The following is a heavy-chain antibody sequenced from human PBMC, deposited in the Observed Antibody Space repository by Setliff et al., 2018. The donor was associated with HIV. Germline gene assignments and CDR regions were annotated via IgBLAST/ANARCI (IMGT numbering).Heavy chain of an antibody. CDR3: ARGVAAAGL. V-gene: IGHV4-34*01. Sequence: PSETLSLTCAVYGGSFPAYYWNWVRQPPGKGLEWIGEINYSGDTTYNPSLKSRVNMIIDTSKKQFSLKVASVTAADTAVYYCARGVAAAGLWGQGTLVTVSS. D-gene: IGHD6-13*01. CDR1: GGSFPAYY. CDR2: INYSGDT. J-gene: IGHJ4*02.